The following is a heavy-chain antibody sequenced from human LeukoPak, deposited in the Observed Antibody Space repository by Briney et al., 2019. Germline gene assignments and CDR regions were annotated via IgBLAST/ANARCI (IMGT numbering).Heavy chain of an antibody. Sequence: GGSLRLSCAASGFTFSSCWMSWVRQAPGKGLEWVSAISGSGGSTYYADSVKGRFTISRDNSKNTLYLQMNSLRAEDTAVYYCAKVSRGIAVAGAHFFDYWGQGTLVTVSS. V-gene: IGHV3-23*01. D-gene: IGHD6-19*01. CDR2: ISGSGGST. CDR3: AKVSRGIAVAGAHFFDY. CDR1: GFTFSSCW. J-gene: IGHJ4*02.